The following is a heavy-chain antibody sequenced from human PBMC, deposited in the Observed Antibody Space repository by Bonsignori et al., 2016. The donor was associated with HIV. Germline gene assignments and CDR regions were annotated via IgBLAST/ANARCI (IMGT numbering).Heavy chain of an antibody. CDR2: VYHSGTT. Sequence: WIRQPPGKGLEWIGSVYHSGTTFYNPSLNSRVTVSVDTSNNQFSLKLSSVTAADTAVYYCARQTTVTSGYSYFYMDVWGRGTTVTVSS. D-gene: IGHD4-17*01. CDR3: ARQTTVTSGYSYFYMDV. J-gene: IGHJ6*03. V-gene: IGHV4-38-2*01.